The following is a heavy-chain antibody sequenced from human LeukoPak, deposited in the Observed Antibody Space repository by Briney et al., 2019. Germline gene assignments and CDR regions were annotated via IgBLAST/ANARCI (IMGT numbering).Heavy chain of an antibody. Sequence: SETLSLTCTVSGGSVNSDRYYWSWIRQPPGKGLEWIGYIYYSGSTNYSPSLKSRVTISVDTSKNQFSLKLSSVTAADTAVYYCAKEAVEYFDYWGQGTLVTVSS. CDR2: IYYSGST. CDR3: AKEAVEYFDY. CDR1: GGSVNSDRYY. V-gene: IGHV4-61*01. J-gene: IGHJ4*02.